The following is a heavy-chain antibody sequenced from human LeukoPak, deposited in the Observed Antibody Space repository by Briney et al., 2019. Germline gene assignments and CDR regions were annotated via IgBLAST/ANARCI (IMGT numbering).Heavy chain of an antibody. CDR2: ISTSSSYI. Sequence: GGSLRLSCAASGFTFSSYSMNWVRQAPGKGLEGVSSISTSSSYIYYADSVKGRFTISRDNAKNSLYLQMNSLRAEDTAVYYCAREQLKYYYDSSGCSDYWGQGTLVTVSS. CDR1: GFTFSSYS. J-gene: IGHJ4*02. D-gene: IGHD3-22*01. CDR3: AREQLKYYYDSSGCSDY. V-gene: IGHV3-21*01.